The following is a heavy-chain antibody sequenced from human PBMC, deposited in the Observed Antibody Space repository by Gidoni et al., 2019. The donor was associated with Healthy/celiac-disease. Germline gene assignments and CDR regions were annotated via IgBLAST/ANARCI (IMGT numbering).Heavy chain of an antibody. D-gene: IGHD1-26*01. CDR1: GGTFSSYA. Sequence: QVQLVQSGAAVKKPGSSVKVSCKASGGTFSSYAISWVRQAPGQGLGWMGGIIPNVGTANYAQKFQGRVTITADESTSTAYMELSSLRSEDTAVYYCARSPRPGAGAFYFDYWGQGTLVTVSS. J-gene: IGHJ4*02. CDR2: IIPNVGTA. CDR3: ARSPRPGAGAFYFDY. V-gene: IGHV1-69*01.